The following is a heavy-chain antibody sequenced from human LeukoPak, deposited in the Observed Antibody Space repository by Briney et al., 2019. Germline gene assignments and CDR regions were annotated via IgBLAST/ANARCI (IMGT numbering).Heavy chain of an antibody. D-gene: IGHD2-15*01. V-gene: IGHV1-2*04. Sequence: ASVKVSCKASGYTFTGYYMHWVRQAPGQGPEWMGWINPNSGGTNYAQKVQGWVTMTRDTSISTAYMELSRLRSDDTAVYYCARDYCSGGSCLYYFDYWGQGTLVTVSS. CDR2: INPNSGGT. CDR3: ARDYCSGGSCLYYFDY. CDR1: GYTFTGYY. J-gene: IGHJ4*02.